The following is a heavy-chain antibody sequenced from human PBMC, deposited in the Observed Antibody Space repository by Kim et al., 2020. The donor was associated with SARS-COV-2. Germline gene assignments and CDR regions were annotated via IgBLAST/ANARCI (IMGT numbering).Heavy chain of an antibody. CDR2: IWSDGSNK. CDR3: AREEDFWSGYFKYYYYRMDV. D-gene: IGHD3-3*01. J-gene: IGHJ6*02. CDR1: GFTFSNYG. Sequence: GGSLRLSCAASGFTFSNYGMHWVRQAPGKGLECVAVIWSDGSNKHYADSVKGRFTISRDNSKNTLYLQMNSLRAEDTAVYYCAREEDFWSGYFKYYYYRMDVWGQGTTVTVSS. V-gene: IGHV3-33*01.